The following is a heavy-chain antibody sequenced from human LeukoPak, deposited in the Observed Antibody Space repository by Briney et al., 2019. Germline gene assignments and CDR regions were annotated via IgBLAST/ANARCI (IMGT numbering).Heavy chain of an antibody. V-gene: IGHV5-51*01. CDR3: ARLETDRYCSSTSCYSIGWFDP. J-gene: IGHJ5*02. Sequence: GESLKISCKGSGYSFTSYWIGWVRQMPGKGLEWMGIIYPGDSDTRYSPSFQGQVTISADKSISTAYLQWSSLKASDTAMYYCARLETDRYCSSTSCYSIGWFDPWGQGTLVTVSS. CDR1: GYSFTSYW. CDR2: IYPGDSDT. D-gene: IGHD2-2*02.